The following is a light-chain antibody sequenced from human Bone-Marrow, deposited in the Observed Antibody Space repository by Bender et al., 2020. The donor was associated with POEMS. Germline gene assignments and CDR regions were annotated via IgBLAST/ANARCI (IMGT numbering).Light chain of an antibody. CDR2: GDS. V-gene: IGLV2-14*02. CDR1: NTDLGPHSV. J-gene: IGLJ3*02. Sequence: QSALTQPASVSESPGQSITVSCTGDNTDLGPHSVVSWYQQHPGRVPKLMIYGDSKRPSGVSDRFSASKSGSTASLTISGLQAEDEADYYCSSYTSSSTLWVFGGGTKLTVL. CDR3: SSYTSSSTLWV.